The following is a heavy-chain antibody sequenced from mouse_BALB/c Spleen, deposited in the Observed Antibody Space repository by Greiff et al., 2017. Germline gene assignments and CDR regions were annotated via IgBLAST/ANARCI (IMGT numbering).Heavy chain of an antibody. D-gene: IGHD1-1*01. V-gene: IGHV5-6-5*01. J-gene: IGHJ1*01. Sequence: DVMLVESGGGLVKPGGSLKLSCAASGFTFSSYAMSWVRQTPEKRLEWVASISSGGSTYYPDSVKGRFTISRDNARNILYLQMSSLRSEDTAMYYCAREYYGSSYWYFDVWGAGTTVTVSS. CDR3: AREYYGSSYWYFDV. CDR2: ISSGGST. CDR1: GFTFSSYA.